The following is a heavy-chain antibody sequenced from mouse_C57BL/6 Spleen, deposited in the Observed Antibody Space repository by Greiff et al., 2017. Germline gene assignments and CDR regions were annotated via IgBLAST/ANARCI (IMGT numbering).Heavy chain of an antibody. CDR1: GYTFTSYT. D-gene: IGHD1-1*01. J-gene: IGHJ1*03. V-gene: IGHV1-4*01. Sequence: QVQLKQSGAELARPGASVKMSCKASGYTFTSYTMHWVKQRPGPGLEWIGYINPSSGYTKYNQKFKDKATLTADKSSSTAYMQLSSLTSEDSAVYYCARVYGSRPYGYFDVWGTGTTVTVSS. CDR3: ARVYGSRPYGYFDV. CDR2: INPSSGYT.